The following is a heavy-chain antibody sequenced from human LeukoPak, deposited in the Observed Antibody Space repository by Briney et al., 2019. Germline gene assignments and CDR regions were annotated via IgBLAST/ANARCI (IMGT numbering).Heavy chain of an antibody. J-gene: IGHJ4*02. CDR2: INHSGST. CDR3: ARAVVVDRLIDY. D-gene: IGHD2-15*01. V-gene: IGHV4-34*01. CDR1: GGSFSGYY. Sequence: SETLSLTCAVYGGSFSGYYWSWIRQPPGKGLEWIGEINHSGSTNYNPSLKSRVTISVDTSKNQFSPKLSSVTAADTAVYYCARAVVVDRLIDYWGQGTLVTVSS.